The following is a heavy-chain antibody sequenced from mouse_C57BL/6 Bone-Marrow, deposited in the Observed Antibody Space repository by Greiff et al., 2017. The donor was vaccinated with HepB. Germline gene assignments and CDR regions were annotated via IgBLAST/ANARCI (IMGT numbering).Heavy chain of an antibody. CDR3: TRDDGYLFAY. Sequence: EVKLQESGEGLVKPGGSLKLSCAASGFTFSSYAMPWVRQTPEKRLEWVAYISSGGDYIYYADTVKGRFTISRDNARNTLYLQMSSLKSEDTAMYYCTRDDGYLFAYWGQGTLVTVSA. D-gene: IGHD2-3*01. CDR1: GFTFSSYA. CDR2: ISSGGDYI. V-gene: IGHV5-9-1*02. J-gene: IGHJ3*01.